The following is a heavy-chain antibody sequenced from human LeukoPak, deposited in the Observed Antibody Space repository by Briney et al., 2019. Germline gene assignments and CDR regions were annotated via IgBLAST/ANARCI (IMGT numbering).Heavy chain of an antibody. J-gene: IGHJ4*02. V-gene: IGHV3-21*01. CDR3: ARDLRQPYDILGSAGDFDY. Sequence: GGSLRLSCAASGFTFSSYSMNWVRQAPGKGLEWVSSISSSSSYIYYADSVKGRFTISRDNAKNSLYLQMNSLRAEDTAAYYCARDLRQPYDILGSAGDFDYWGQGTLVTVSS. CDR2: ISSSSSYI. CDR1: GFTFSSYS. D-gene: IGHD3-9*01.